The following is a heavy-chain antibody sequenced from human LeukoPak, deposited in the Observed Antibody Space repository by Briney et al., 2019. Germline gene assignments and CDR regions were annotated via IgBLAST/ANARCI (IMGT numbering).Heavy chain of an antibody. CDR3: ARDPYCSSTSCIDY. V-gene: IGHV3-21*04. CDR2: ISDSSTYI. D-gene: IGHD2-2*01. Sequence: GGSLRLSCVASEFIFSTYAMAWVRQAPGKGLEWVSSISDSSTYIFYADSVEGRFTISRDNSKNTLYLQMNSLRAEDTAVYYCARDPYCSSTSCIDYWGQGTLVTVSS. J-gene: IGHJ4*02. CDR1: EFIFSTYA.